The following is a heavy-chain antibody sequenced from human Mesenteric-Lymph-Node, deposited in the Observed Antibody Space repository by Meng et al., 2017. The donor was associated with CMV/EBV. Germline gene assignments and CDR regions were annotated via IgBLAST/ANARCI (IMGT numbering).Heavy chain of an antibody. Sequence: GESLKISCAASGFTFDEYVMHWVRQVPGKGLEWVSVIYIGGTTYYADSVKGRFTISRDNSKSTLYLQMNSLRAEDTAVYYCARALTGYYYYGMDVWGQGATVTVSS. CDR3: ARALTGYYYYGMDV. V-gene: IGHV3-53*01. J-gene: IGHJ6*02. D-gene: IGHD7-27*01. CDR1: GFTFDEYV. CDR2: IYIGGTT.